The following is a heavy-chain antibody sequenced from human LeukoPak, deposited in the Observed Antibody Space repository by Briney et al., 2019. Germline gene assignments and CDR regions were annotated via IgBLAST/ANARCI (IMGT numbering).Heavy chain of an antibody. J-gene: IGHJ4*02. CDR2: IYYSGNT. Sequence: SETLSLTCTVSGGSFSSSSYYWGWIRQPPGNGLEWTGSIYYSGNTYPNPSLKSRFTISVDTSKNMFSLKLSSVTAADTAVYHCARGDGYNYWDWGQGTLVTVSS. D-gene: IGHD5-24*01. CDR1: GGSFSSSSYY. V-gene: IGHV4-39*07. CDR3: ARGDGYNYWD.